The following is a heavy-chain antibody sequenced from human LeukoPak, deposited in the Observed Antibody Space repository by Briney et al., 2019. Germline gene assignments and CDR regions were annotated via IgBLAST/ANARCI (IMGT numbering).Heavy chain of an antibody. CDR1: GYTFTSYY. J-gene: IGHJ4*02. CDR3: ARDYYYDNSAYYKAFDY. V-gene: IGHV1-46*01. D-gene: IGHD3-22*01. CDR2: INPRDGST. Sequence: GASVKVSCKASGYTFTSYYTHWVRQAPGQGLEWMGIINPRDGSTSNSQKFQGRVTMTRDTSTFTVYMELSSLRSEDTAVYYCARDYYYDNSAYYKAFDYWGQGTLVTVSS.